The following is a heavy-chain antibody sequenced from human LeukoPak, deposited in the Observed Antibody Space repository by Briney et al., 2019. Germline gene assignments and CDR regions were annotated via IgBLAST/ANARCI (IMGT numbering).Heavy chain of an antibody. V-gene: IGHV1-2*02. CDR1: GYTFTGYY. CDR2: INPNSGCT. D-gene: IGHD6-13*01. Sequence: ASVKVSCKASGYTFTGYYMHWVRQAPGQGLEWMGWINPNSGCTNYAQKFQGRVTMTRDTSISTAYMELSRLRSDDTAVYYCARPFYSSSWYSFDYWGQGTLVTVSS. CDR3: ARPFYSSSWYSFDY. J-gene: IGHJ4*02.